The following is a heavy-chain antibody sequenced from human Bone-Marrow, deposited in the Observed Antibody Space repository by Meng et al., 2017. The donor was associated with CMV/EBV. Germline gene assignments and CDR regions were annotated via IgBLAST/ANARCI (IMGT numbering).Heavy chain of an antibody. D-gene: IGHD3-3*01. V-gene: IGHV3-74*01. CDR3: ARDLDFWSGYNYYYGMDV. CDR1: GFTFSSYW. J-gene: IGHJ6*02. Sequence: GESLKISCAASGFTFSSYWMHWVRQAPGKGLVWVSRINSDGSSTSYADSVKGRFTISRDNAKNTLYLQMNSLRAEDTAVYYCARDLDFWSGYNYYYGMDVWGQGNTVTVSS. CDR2: INSDGSST.